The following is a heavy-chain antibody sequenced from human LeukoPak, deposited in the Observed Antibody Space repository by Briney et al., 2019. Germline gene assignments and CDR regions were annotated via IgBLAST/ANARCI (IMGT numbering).Heavy chain of an antibody. Sequence: SETLSLTCTVSSGSISSYYWSWIRQPPGKGLEWIGYIYYSGSTNYNPSLKSRVTISVDTSKNQFSLKLSSVTAADTAVYYCARPTSGYYDSSGYYSWYFDLWGRGTLVTVSS. CDR2: IYYSGST. V-gene: IGHV4-59*08. CDR1: SGSISSYY. CDR3: ARPTSGYYDSSGYYSWYFDL. J-gene: IGHJ2*01. D-gene: IGHD3-22*01.